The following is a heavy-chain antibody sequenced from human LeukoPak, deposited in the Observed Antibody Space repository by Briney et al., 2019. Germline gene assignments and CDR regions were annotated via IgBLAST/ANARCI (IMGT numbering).Heavy chain of an antibody. D-gene: IGHD7-27*01. CDR2: INPSGGST. J-gene: IGHJ4*02. CDR3: VTSYRSSQGLTGAYNFDY. CDR1: GYAFTSYY. Sequence: ASVKVSCKASGYAFTSYYMHWVRQAPGQGLEWMGIINPSGGSTSHAQKFQARVTMTRDTSTSTVYMELSSLRSEDTAVYYCVTSYRSSQGLTGAYNFDYWGQGTLVTVSS. V-gene: IGHV1-46*03.